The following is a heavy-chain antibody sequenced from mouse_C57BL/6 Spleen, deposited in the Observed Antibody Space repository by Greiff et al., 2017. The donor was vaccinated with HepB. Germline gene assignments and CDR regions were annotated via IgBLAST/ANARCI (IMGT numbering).Heavy chain of an antibody. J-gene: IGHJ4*01. CDR3: ARNSNPYYAMDY. D-gene: IGHD2-5*01. Sequence: VKLQQPGAELVKPGASVKMSCKASGYTFTSYWITWVKQRPGQGLEWIGDIYPGSGSTNYNEKFKSKATLTVDTSSSTAYMHLSSLTSEDSAVYYCARNSNPYYAMDYWGQGTSVTVSS. V-gene: IGHV1-55*01. CDR1: GYTFTSYW. CDR2: IYPGSGST.